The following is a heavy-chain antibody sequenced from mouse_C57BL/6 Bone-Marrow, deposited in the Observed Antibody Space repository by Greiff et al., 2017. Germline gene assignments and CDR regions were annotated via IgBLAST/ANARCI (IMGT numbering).Heavy chain of an antibody. CDR3: ARESSTVEDDKDY. CDR2: IDPEDGET. Sequence: VQLQQSGAELVKPGASVKLSCTASGFNIKDYYMHWVKQRTEQGLEWIGRIDPEDGETKYATKFQGTATITADTSSNAAYLQLSSLTSEDTAVYYGARESSTVEDDKDYWGQGTSVTVSS. V-gene: IGHV14-2*01. J-gene: IGHJ4*01. D-gene: IGHD1-1*01. CDR1: GFNIKDYY.